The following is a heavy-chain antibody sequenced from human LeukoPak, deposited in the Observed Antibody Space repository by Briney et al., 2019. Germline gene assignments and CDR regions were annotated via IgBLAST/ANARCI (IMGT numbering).Heavy chain of an antibody. J-gene: IGHJ6*02. Sequence: SVTVSCKASGGTFSSYAISWVRQAPGQGLEWMGGIIPIFGTANYAQKFQGRVTITADESTSTAYMELSSLGSEDTAVYYCASPPLGGATNYYYYGMDVWGQGTTVTVSS. CDR3: ASPPLGGATNYYYYGMDV. D-gene: IGHD1-26*01. CDR1: GGTFSSYA. V-gene: IGHV1-69*01. CDR2: IIPIFGTA.